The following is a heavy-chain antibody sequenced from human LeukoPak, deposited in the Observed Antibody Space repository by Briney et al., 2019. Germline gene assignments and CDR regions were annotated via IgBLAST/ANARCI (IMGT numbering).Heavy chain of an antibody. V-gene: IGHV3-48*03. D-gene: IGHD3-3*01. CDR3: AKSGLRFLEWLPHFDY. CDR2: ISSSGSTK. Sequence: GGSLRLSCAASGFTFSNYEMNWVRQAPGKGLEWVSYISSSGSTKYYADSVKGRFTISRDNAKNSLYLQMNSLRAEDTAVYYCAKSGLRFLEWLPHFDYWGQGTLVTVSS. CDR1: GFTFSNYE. J-gene: IGHJ4*02.